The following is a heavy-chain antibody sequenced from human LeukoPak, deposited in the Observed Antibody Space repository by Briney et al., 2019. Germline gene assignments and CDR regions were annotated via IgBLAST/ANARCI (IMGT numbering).Heavy chain of an antibody. CDR1: GYSFTIYV. D-gene: IGHD3-22*01. CDR2: IYPGDSDT. CDR3: ARHRSTYYYHSSGPDAFDI. J-gene: IGHJ3*02. Sequence: GESLKISCKGSGYSFTIYVIGGVRQMPGKGREWRGIIYPGDSDTRYSPSFHGQATISADKPISTAYLQSSSLKASDTAMYHCARHRSTYYYHSSGPDAFDIWAQGPMVTVSS. V-gene: IGHV5-51*01.